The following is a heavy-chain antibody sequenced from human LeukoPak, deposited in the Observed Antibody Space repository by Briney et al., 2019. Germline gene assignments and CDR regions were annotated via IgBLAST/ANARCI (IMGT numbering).Heavy chain of an antibody. V-gene: IGHV3-53*01. D-gene: IGHD2-15*01. Sequence: PGGSLRLSCAASGFTVSSNYMSWVRQAPGKGLEWVSVIYSGGSTYYVDSVKGRFTISRDNSKNTLYLQMNSLRAEDTAVYYCARSYCSGGSCYSYYFDYWGQGTLVTVSS. CDR1: GFTVSSNY. CDR3: ARSYCSGGSCYSYYFDY. J-gene: IGHJ4*02. CDR2: IYSGGST.